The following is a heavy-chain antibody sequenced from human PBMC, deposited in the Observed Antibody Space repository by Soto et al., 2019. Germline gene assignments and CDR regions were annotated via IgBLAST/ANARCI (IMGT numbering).Heavy chain of an antibody. CDR2: IHYSGST. D-gene: IGHD4-17*01. CDR1: GGSISSNIYY. J-gene: IGHJ4*02. CDR3: ARGVTTVTTFDY. Sequence: SETLSLTCTVSGGSISSNIYYWGWIRQPPGKGLEWIGNIHYSGSTYYDSSLKSRVTISVDRSKNQFSLKLSSVTAADTAVYYCARGVTTVTTFDYWGQGNLVPVSS. V-gene: IGHV4-39*07.